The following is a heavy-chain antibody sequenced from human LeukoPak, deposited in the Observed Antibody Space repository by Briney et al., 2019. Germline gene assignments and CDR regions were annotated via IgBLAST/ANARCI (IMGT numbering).Heavy chain of an antibody. D-gene: IGHD3-10*01. V-gene: IGHV5-51*01. J-gene: IGHJ5*01. CDR1: GYSFTSYW. Sequence: GESLQISCKGSGYSFTSYWIGWVRQMPGKGLGGMGIIYPGDSDTRYSPSFQGQVTISADKSISTACLQWSSLKASDTAMYYCARQIGSGSYSRFDSWGQGTLVTVSS. CDR3: ARQIGSGSYSRFDS. CDR2: IYPGDSDT.